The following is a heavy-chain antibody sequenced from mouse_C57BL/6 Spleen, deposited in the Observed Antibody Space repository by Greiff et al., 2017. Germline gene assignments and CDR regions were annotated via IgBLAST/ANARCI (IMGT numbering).Heavy chain of an antibody. CDR2: IHPNSGST. V-gene: IGHV1-64*01. CDR1: GYTFTSYW. CDR3: ARSGRDYYGSSPGYFDV. J-gene: IGHJ1*03. D-gene: IGHD1-1*01. Sequence: VQLQQPGAELVKPGASVKLSCKASGYTFTSYWMHWVKQRPGQGLEWIGMIHPNSGSTNYNEKFKSKATLTVDKSSSTAYMQLSSLTSEDSAVYYCARSGRDYYGSSPGYFDVWGTGTTVTVSS.